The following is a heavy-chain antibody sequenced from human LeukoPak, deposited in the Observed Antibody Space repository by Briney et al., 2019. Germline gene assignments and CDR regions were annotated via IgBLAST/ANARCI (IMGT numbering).Heavy chain of an antibody. CDR3: ARAFCGGDCYSNWFDP. J-gene: IGHJ5*02. D-gene: IGHD2-21*02. V-gene: IGHV1-2*02. CDR2: INPNSGGT. Sequence: GASVKVSCKASGYTFTGYYMHWVRQAPGQGLEWMGWINPNSGGTNYAQKFQGRVTMTRDTSISTAYMELSRLRSDDTAVHYCARAFCGGDCYSNWFDPWGQGTLVTVSS. CDR1: GYTFTGYY.